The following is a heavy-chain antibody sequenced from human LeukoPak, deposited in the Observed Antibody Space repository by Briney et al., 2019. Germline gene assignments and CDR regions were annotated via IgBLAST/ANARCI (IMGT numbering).Heavy chain of an antibody. CDR1: GYTFTSYY. Sequence: ASVKVSCKASGYTFTSYYMHWVRQAPGQGLEWMGIINPSGGSTSYAQKFQGRVTMTRDMSTSTVYMELSSLRSEDTAVYYCARGYCSSTSCYYMDVWGKGTTVTVSS. CDR2: INPSGGST. J-gene: IGHJ6*03. D-gene: IGHD2-2*01. V-gene: IGHV1-46*01. CDR3: ARGYCSSTSCYYMDV.